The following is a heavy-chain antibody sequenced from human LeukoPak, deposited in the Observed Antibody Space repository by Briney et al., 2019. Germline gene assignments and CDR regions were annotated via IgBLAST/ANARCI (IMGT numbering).Heavy chain of an antibody. CDR2: ISYDGSNK. CDR1: GFTFSSYA. V-gene: IGHV3-30-3*01. Sequence: GRSLRLSCAASGFTFSSYAMHWVRQAPGKGLEWVAVISYDGSNKYYADSVKGRFTISRDNSKNTLYLQMDSLRAEDTAVYYCAKDPVDITIFGVVMGAYYYYGMDVWGQGTTVTVSS. J-gene: IGHJ6*02. CDR3: AKDPVDITIFGVVMGAYYYYGMDV. D-gene: IGHD3-3*01.